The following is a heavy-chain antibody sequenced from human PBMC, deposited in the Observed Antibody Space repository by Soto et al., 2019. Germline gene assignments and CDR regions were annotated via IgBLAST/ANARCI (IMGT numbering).Heavy chain of an antibody. D-gene: IGHD3-10*01. J-gene: IGHJ4*02. CDR2: ISWNGASI. CDR3: SNLPLYGSGFDC. V-gene: IGHV3-9*01. CDR1: GFTFDDYA. Sequence: EVQLVESGGGLVQPGRSLRLSCAASGFTFDDYAIHWVRQAPGRGLEWVAGISWNGASIGYADSVMGRLTISRDNAKHSLHLQMNSLRSEDTALYYCSNLPLYGSGFDCWGQGTLVTVSS.